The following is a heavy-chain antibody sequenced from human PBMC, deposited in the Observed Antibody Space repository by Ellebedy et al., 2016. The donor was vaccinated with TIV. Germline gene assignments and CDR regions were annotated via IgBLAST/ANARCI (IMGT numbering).Heavy chain of an antibody. CDR2: ISHSGST. D-gene: IGHD3-3*01. V-gene: IGHV4-34*01. Sequence: MPSETLSLTCDVYGGSISGYYWNWIRQPPGKGLEWIGEISHSGSTHYNPSLKTQVTISLDTSKNQFSLELSSVTAADTAVYYCARILRGGSNGDYFDYWGQGTQVTASS. J-gene: IGHJ4*02. CDR3: ARILRGGSNGDYFDY. CDR1: GGSISGYY.